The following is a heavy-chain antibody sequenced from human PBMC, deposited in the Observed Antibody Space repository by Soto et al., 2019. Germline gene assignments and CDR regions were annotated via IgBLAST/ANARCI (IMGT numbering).Heavy chain of an antibody. D-gene: IGHD5-12*01. Sequence: QVQLVESGGGVVQPGRSLRLSCAASGFTFSSYGMHWVRQAPGKGLEWVAVIWYDGSNKYYADSVKGRFTISRDNSKNTLYLQMNSLRAEDTAVYYCARARDSGYDYGLFDPWGQGTLVTVSS. CDR2: IWYDGSNK. CDR1: GFTFSSYG. CDR3: ARARDSGYDYGLFDP. V-gene: IGHV3-33*01. J-gene: IGHJ5*02.